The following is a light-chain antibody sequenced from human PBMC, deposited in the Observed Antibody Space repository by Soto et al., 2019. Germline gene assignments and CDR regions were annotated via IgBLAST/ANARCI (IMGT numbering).Light chain of an antibody. J-gene: IGKJ1*01. V-gene: IGKV3-11*01. CDR2: GAF. CDR1: PSVTNY. CDR3: QQSLNPKT. Sequence: EIVLTQSPSALSFSACERSTLSCRASPSVTNYLAWYQQKPGQAPRLVIYGAFNRATGIPARFSGSGSGTDFTLTIDRLETEDFAVYYCQQSLNPKTLGQGTKVDIK.